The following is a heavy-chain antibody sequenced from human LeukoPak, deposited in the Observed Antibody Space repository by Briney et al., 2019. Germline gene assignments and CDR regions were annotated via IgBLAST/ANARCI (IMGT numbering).Heavy chain of an antibody. CDR1: GFSLSSSGMC. V-gene: IGHV2-70*11. CDR2: IVWDDDK. CDR3: ARINYDSRYFDY. Sequence: SGPTLANPTQILTLTCTFSGFSLSSSGMCVSWIRQPPGKALEWLARIVWDDDKYYSTSLKTRLTISKDTSKKQVVLTMTNMDPVDTATYYCARINYDSRYFDYWGQGTLVTVSS. J-gene: IGHJ4*02. D-gene: IGHD3-22*01.